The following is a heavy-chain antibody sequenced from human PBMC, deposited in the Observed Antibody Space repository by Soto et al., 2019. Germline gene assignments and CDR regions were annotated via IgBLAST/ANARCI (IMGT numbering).Heavy chain of an antibody. CDR3: AKSEIVPRSWYRYYFDY. V-gene: IGHV3-23*01. CDR1: GFTFSSYA. CDR2: ISGSGGST. J-gene: IGHJ4*02. Sequence: PVGSLRLSCAASGFTFSSYAMSWVRQAPGKGLEWVSAISGSGGSTYYADSVKGRFTISRDNSKNTLYLQMNSLRAEDTAVYYSAKSEIVPRSWYRYYFDYWGQGTLVTVSS. D-gene: IGHD6-13*01.